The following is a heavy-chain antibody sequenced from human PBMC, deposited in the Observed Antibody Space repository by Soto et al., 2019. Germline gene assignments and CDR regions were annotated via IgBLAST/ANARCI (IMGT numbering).Heavy chain of an antibody. CDR3: ARHRFYYYYYRDV. CDR1: GGSISSSSYY. J-gene: IGHJ6*03. Sequence: QLQLQESGPGLVKPSETLSLTCTVSGGSISSSSYYWGWIRQPPGKGLEWIGSIYYSGSTYYNPSLKSRVTISVDTSKNQFSLKLSSVTAADTAVYYCARHRFYYYYYRDVWGKGTTVTVSS. V-gene: IGHV4-39*01. CDR2: IYYSGST.